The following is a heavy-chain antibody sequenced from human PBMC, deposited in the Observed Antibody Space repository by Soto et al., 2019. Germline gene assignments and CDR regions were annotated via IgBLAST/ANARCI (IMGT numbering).Heavy chain of an antibody. CDR3: ARAPKLRGNIYGPFDY. V-gene: IGHV4-30-4*01. J-gene: IGHJ4*02. Sequence: PSVTMSLNCPVCSDSISRGASYWRWIRQHPGKGLEWIGYIYYSGSTYYNPSFKSRVTISVDTSKNQFSLKLSSVTAADTAVYYCARAPKLRGNIYGPFDYCRQGILVTAPQ. CDR2: IYYSGST. D-gene: IGHD5-18*01. CDR1: SDSISRGASY.